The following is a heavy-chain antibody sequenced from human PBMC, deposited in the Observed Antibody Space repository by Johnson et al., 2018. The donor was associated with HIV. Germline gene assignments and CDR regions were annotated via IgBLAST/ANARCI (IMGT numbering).Heavy chain of an antibody. CDR3: ARGLTVFGVVDAFYI. V-gene: IGHV3-64*01. J-gene: IGHJ3*02. D-gene: IGHD3-3*01. CDR2: ISSNGGST. Sequence: VQLVESGGGLVQPGGSLRLSCAASGFTFSSYAMHWVRQAPGKGLEYVSAISSNGGSTYYANSVKGRFTISRDNSKNTLYLQMGSLRAEDMAVYYCARGLTVFGVVDAFYIWGPGTIVTVSS. CDR1: GFTFSSYA.